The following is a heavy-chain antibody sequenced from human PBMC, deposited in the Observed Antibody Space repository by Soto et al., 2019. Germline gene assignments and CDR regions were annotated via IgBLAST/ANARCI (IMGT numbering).Heavy chain of an antibody. J-gene: IGHJ5*02. V-gene: IGHV4-59*01. D-gene: IGHD2-21*01. CDR3: AHFSDLEWFDP. CDR1: GGSISRYF. CDR2: IFYTGST. Sequence: TLSLTCTVSGGSISRYFWSWIRQSPGKGLEWIGYIFYTGSTTYNPSLKSRVTISIDTSKNQFSLKLSSLTAADTAVYYCAHFSDLEWFDPWGQGTLVTVSS.